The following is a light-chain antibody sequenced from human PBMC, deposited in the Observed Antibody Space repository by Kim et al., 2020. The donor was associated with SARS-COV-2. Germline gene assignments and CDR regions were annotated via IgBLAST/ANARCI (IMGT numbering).Light chain of an antibody. CDR2: AVS. Sequence: QSFTTSCTGTSSDVGSYNLVSWYQQHPGKDPKLMIYAVSNRPSGVSNRFSGSKSGNTASLTISGLQAEDEADYYCSSYTRSSTNYVFGTGTKVTVL. V-gene: IGLV2-14*03. CDR3: SSYTRSSTNYV. CDR1: SSDVGSYNL. J-gene: IGLJ1*01.